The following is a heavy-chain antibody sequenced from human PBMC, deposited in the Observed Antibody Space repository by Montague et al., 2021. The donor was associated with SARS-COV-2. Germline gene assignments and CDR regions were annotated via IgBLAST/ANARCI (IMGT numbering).Heavy chain of an antibody. D-gene: IGHD3-9*01. CDR1: GGSISSYY. CDR2: IDYSGNT. CDR3: ARAILTGYLCIPVGGHFDD. V-gene: IGHV4-59*01. Sequence: SETLSLTCTVSGGSISSYYWCWIRQPPGTGLEWIGYIDYSGNTNYNPSLTSRVTLSVNTSKNQFSLKMSAVTAADTAVYYCARAILTGYLCIPVGGHFDDWGQGTLVTVSA. J-gene: IGHJ4*02.